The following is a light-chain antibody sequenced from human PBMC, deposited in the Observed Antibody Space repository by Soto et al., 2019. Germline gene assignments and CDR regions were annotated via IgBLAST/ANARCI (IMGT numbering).Light chain of an antibody. J-gene: IGKJ1*01. Sequence: DIPMTQSPSSLSASVGDRVTITCRASQTLSNSLNWYQQKPGKAPKLLIYSASRLQSGVPSRFSGSGSGTEFTLTISSLQPDDFATYYCQQYNSYSFGQGTKVDI. CDR2: SAS. CDR1: QTLSNS. CDR3: QQYNSYS. V-gene: IGKV1-5*01.